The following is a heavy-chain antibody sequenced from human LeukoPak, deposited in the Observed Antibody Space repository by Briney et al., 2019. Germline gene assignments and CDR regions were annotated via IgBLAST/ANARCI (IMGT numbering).Heavy chain of an antibody. CDR3: AVPFNDYGDYGSAFDI. CDR1: GCSFTSYW. J-gene: IGHJ3*02. CDR2: IYPGDSDT. Sequence: GESLKISCKGSGCSFTSYWLGWVRQMPGKGLEWMGIIYPGDSDTRYSPSFQGQVTISADKSISTAYLQWSSLKASDTAMYYCAVPFNDYGDYGSAFDIWGQGTMVTVSS. V-gene: IGHV5-51*01. D-gene: IGHD4-17*01.